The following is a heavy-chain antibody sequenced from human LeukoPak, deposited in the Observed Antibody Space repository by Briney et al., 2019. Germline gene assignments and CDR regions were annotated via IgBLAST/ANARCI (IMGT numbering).Heavy chain of an antibody. J-gene: IGHJ4*02. V-gene: IGHV4-4*07. Sequence: PSETLSLTCTVSGGPISDSYWSWIRQPAGEGLEWIGRVYISGSTTYNPSLKSRVDMSVDTSKNQFSLKLSSVTAADRAVYYCARGAAGPGLAYFDYWGQGTLVSVCS. CDR3: ARGAAGPGLAYFDY. CDR2: VYISGST. D-gene: IGHD6-13*01. CDR1: GGPISDSY.